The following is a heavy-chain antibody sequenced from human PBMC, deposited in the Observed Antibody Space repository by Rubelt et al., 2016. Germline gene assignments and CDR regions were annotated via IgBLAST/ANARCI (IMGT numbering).Heavy chain of an antibody. D-gene: IGHD6-19*01. V-gene: IGHV3-7*01. CDR1: GITFSSYW. CDR3: ARALFSRSYSSGWLYFDS. CDR2: IKQDGSEK. J-gene: IGHJ4*02. Sequence: EVQLVESGGGLVQPGRSLRLSCVASGITFSSYWMSWVRQAPGKGLEWVANIKQDGSEKYYVDSVKGRFTISRDNAKNSLDLQMKSLRSEDTAVYYCARALFSRSYSSGWLYFDSWGQGTLVTVSS.